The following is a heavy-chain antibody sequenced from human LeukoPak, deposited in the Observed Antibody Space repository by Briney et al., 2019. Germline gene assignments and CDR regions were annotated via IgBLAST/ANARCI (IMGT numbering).Heavy chain of an antibody. J-gene: IGHJ4*02. D-gene: IGHD4-11*01. V-gene: IGHV4-39*07. CDR2: VYHSGIT. Sequence: SETLSLTCAVSGGSITNTNYYWAWIRQPPGEGLEWIGSVYHSGITYYTPSLKSRVSISVDTSKNQFSLKVTSVTAADTAVYYCAREWQYQFDYWGQGSLVTVSS. CDR1: GGSITNTNYY. CDR3: AREWQYQFDY.